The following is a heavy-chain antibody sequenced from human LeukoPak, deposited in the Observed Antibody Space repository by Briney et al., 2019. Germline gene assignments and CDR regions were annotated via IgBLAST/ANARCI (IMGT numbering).Heavy chain of an antibody. J-gene: IGHJ3*01. CDR3: ARLYPRPEEYCSGSSCYYDGFDV. Sequence: SETLSLTCTVSGGSISSSTYYWAWVRQPPGKGLEWIGGINYSGGTYYNPSLKSRVTISVDTSKIQFSLKLNSVTAADTAVYFCARLYPRPEEYCSGSSCYYDGFDVWGQGTMVTVSS. CDR1: GGSISSSTYY. V-gene: IGHV4-39*01. D-gene: IGHD2-15*01. CDR2: INYSGGT.